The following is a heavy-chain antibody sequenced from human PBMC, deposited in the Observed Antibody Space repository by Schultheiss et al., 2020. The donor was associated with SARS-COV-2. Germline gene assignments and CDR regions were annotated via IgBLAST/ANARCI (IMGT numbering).Heavy chain of an antibody. CDR2: ISTNAKT. CDR1: GFIFIKND. V-gene: IGHV3-13*04. J-gene: IGHJ5*01. D-gene: IGHD3-10*01. CDR3: ARGSQGVFDS. Sequence: ETLSLTCATSGFIFIKNDMHWVRQGRGKGLEWVATISTNAKTYYRESVKGRFTIARENANSSMFLQMNSLTVDDTGLYYCARGSQGVFDSWGQGILVTVSS.